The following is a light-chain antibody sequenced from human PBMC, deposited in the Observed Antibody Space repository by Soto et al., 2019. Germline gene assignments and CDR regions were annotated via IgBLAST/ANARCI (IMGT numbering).Light chain of an antibody. CDR1: SSNIGAGYA. Sequence: QSVLTQPPSVSGAPGLRVTISCTGSSSNIGAGYAVHWYQQPPGTAPKLVMYGNSNRPSGVPDRFSGSKSGTSASLAITGLQAEDEADYYCQSYDSSLSQVVFGGGTKLTVL. J-gene: IGLJ2*01. V-gene: IGLV1-40*01. CDR2: GNS. CDR3: QSYDSSLSQVV.